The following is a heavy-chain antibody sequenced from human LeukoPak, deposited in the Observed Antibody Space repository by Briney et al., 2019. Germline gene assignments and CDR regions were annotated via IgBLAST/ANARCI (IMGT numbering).Heavy chain of an antibody. Sequence: SETLSLTCTVSGYSLSSGYYWGWIRQPPGKGLEWTGSIDHSGSTYYNPSLKSRITISVDTSKNQFSLKLSSVTAADTAVYYCARDSALAQAVMFDYGGQGTLVTVSS. J-gene: IGHJ4*02. CDR2: IDHSGST. D-gene: IGHD6-19*01. CDR3: ARDSALAQAVMFDY. CDR1: GYSLSSGYY. V-gene: IGHV4-38-2*02.